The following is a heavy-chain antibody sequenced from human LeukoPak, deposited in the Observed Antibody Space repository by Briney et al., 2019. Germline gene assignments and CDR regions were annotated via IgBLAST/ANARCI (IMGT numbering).Heavy chain of an antibody. CDR2: ISSSSSAI. V-gene: IGHV3-48*04. CDR3: AREYCSSTSCLDDFDY. CDR1: GFTFGNYN. D-gene: IGHD2-2*01. J-gene: IGHJ4*02. Sequence: GGSLRLSCAASGFTFGNYNFIWVRQAPGKGPEWVSYISSSSSAIHYADSVKGRFTISRDNAKNSLYLQMNSLRAEDTAVYYRAREYCSSTSCLDDFDYWGQGTLVTVSS.